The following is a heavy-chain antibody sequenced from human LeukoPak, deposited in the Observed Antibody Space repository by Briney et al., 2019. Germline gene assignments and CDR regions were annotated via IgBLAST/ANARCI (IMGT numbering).Heavy chain of an antibody. V-gene: IGHV3-23*01. CDR2: ISGSGGST. J-gene: IGHJ4*02. CDR1: GFIFSSYA. D-gene: IGHD3-9*01. Sequence: PGGSLRLSCAASGFIFSSYAMSWVRQAPGKGLEWVSAISGSGGSTYYADSVKGRFTISRDNSKNTLYLQMNSLRAEDTAVYYCAKPPRYFDWPAFDYWGQGTLVTVSS. CDR3: AKPPRYFDWPAFDY.